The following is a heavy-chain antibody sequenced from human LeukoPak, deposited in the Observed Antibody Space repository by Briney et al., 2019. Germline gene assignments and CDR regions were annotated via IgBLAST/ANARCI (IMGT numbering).Heavy chain of an antibody. CDR1: GGSFSGYY. Sequence: SETLSLTCAVYGGSFSGYYWSWIRQPPGKGLEWIGEINHSGSTNYNPSLKSRVTISVDMSKNQFSLKLSSVTAADTAVYYCARRCGYSYGHFDYWGQGTLVTVSS. D-gene: IGHD5-18*01. J-gene: IGHJ4*02. CDR3: ARRCGYSYGHFDY. V-gene: IGHV4-34*01. CDR2: INHSGST.